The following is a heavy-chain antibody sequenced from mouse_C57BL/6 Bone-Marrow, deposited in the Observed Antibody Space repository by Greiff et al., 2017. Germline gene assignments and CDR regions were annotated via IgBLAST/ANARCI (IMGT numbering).Heavy chain of an antibody. V-gene: IGHV5-4*03. Sequence: EVKLVESGGGLVKPGGSLKLSCAASGFTFSSYAMSWVRQTPDKRLEWVATISDGGSYTYYPDNVKGRFTISRDNAKNNLYLQMSHLKSEDTAMYYCARVSTMVTPYAMDYWGQGTSVTVSS. CDR2: ISDGGSYT. CDR1: GFTFSSYA. CDR3: ARVSTMVTPYAMDY. D-gene: IGHD2-1*01. J-gene: IGHJ4*01.